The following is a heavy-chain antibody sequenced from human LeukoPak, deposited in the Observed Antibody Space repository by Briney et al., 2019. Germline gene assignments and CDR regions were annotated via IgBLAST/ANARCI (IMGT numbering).Heavy chain of an antibody. CDR2: ISNDDRNI. J-gene: IGHJ4*02. V-gene: IGHV3-74*01. CDR3: AKGGGYSSGWPVDY. Sequence: PGGSLRLSCEASGFTFSIYWMHWVRQAPGKGLEWISRISNDDRNIRYADSVKGRFTVSRDNAKNSLYLQMNSLRAEDMALYYCAKGGGYSSGWPVDYWGQGTLVTVSS. CDR1: GFTFSIYW. D-gene: IGHD6-19*01.